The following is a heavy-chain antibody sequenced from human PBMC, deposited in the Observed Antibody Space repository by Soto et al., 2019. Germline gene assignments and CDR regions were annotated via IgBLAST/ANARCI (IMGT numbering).Heavy chain of an antibody. D-gene: IGHD2-8*01. J-gene: IGHJ6*01. CDR1: GCRFIGYH. CDR3: ARGDSTDCSNGVCSFFYSHAMDV. Sequence: ASVKVSCKASGCRFIGYHIHWVRQAPGEGLEGLGRIYPQSGGTSTAQKFQGWVTMTTDTSISTASLGLTRLTSDDTAIYYCARGDSTDCSNGVCSFFYSHAMDVW. CDR2: IYPQSGGT. V-gene: IGHV1-2*04.